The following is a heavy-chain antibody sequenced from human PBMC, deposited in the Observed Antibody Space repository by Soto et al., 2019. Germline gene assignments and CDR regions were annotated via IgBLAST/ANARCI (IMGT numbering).Heavy chain of an antibody. J-gene: IGHJ4*02. D-gene: IGHD3-10*01. CDR3: ARGFGRFNY. Sequence: EVQLLESGGGLVQPGGSLRLSCGVSGFTFNDFEMNWVRQAPGKGLEWLAYIDGSGTTKKYADSVRGRFTISRDNPNNSLLLQMSSLSAADTAIYYCARGFGRFNYWGQGTLVSVSS. V-gene: IGHV3-48*03. CDR1: GFTFNDFE. CDR2: IDGSGTTK.